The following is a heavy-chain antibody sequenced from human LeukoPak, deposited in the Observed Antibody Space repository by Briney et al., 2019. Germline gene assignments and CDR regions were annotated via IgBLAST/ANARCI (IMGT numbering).Heavy chain of an antibody. CDR2: IWSDGTRE. CDR1: GFIFSSYA. J-gene: IGHJ4*02. D-gene: IGHD6-6*01. Sequence: GTSLRLSCAASGFIFSSYAMHWVRQAPGTGLEWVAVIWSDGTREYYIDSVKGRFTISRDNSKNTLYLQMNSLRAEDTAVYYCASGFSSSPYFDYWGQGTLVTVSS. CDR3: ASGFSSSPYFDY. V-gene: IGHV3-33*03.